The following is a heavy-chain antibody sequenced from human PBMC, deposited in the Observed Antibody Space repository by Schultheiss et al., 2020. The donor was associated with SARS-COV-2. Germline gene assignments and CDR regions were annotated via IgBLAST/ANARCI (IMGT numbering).Heavy chain of an antibody. Sequence: ASVKVSCKASGYTFTSYGISWVRQAPGQGLEWMGRIIPILGTANYAQKFQERVTMTTDTSTSTAYMELRSLRSDDTAVYYCARDHIVVVPAANFMSYYYYYMDVWGKGTTVTVSS. D-gene: IGHD2-2*01. V-gene: IGHV1-18*01. J-gene: IGHJ6*03. CDR1: GYTFTSYG. CDR3: ARDHIVVVPAANFMSYYYYYMDV. CDR2: IIPILGTA.